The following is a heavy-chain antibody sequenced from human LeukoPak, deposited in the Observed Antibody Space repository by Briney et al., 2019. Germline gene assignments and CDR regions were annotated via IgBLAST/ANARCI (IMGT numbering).Heavy chain of an antibody. J-gene: IGHJ4*02. V-gene: IGHV3-23*01. CDR1: GFTFSTYG. Sequence: PGESLRLSCAASGFTFSTYGMTWVRQAPGKGLEWVSAITASGGGTYYAASVKGRFTISRDHSKNTLYLQMNSLRAEDTAVYYCAKFGRGRGESGYDKDYWGQGTLVTVSS. D-gene: IGHD5-12*01. CDR2: ITASGGGT. CDR3: AKFGRGRGESGYDKDY.